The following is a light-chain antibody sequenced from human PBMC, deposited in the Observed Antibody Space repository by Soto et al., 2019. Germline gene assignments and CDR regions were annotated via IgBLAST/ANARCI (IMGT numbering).Light chain of an antibody. CDR1: QSVSSN. V-gene: IGKV3-15*01. J-gene: IGKJ1*01. Sequence: EIVMTQSPATLSVSPGERATLSCRASQSVSSNLAWYQQKPGQAPRLLIYGASTXXXXXXARFSGSGSGTXXXXXXXSLQSEDFAVYYCQQYNNWHLTFGQGTKV. CDR3: QQYNNWHLT. CDR2: GAS.